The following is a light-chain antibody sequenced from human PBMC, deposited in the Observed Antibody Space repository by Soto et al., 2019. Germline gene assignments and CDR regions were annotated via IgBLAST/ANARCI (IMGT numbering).Light chain of an antibody. CDR3: AAWDDSLIGPHWV. CDR1: SSNIGRNT. CDR2: KNN. J-gene: IGLJ3*02. V-gene: IGLV1-44*01. Sequence: QSVLTQPPSASGTPGQRVTISCSGSSSNIGRNTVNWYQQLPGTAPKLLIYKNNQRPSGVPDRFSGSKSGTSASLAISGLQSEDEADYYCAAWDDSLIGPHWVFGGGTKLTVL.